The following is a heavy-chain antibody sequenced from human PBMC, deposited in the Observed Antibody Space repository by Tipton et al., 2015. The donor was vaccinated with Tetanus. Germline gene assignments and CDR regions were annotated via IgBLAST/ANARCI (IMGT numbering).Heavy chain of an antibody. CDR1: GGSTHSFY. Sequence: TLSLTCIVSGGSTHSFYWTWIRQSAGKGLEWIGRIYSGGSTNYNPSLKSRVTMSMDTSKNQFSLKLNSVTVADTAVYFCARVLRYSTRGGWDDAFDIWGQGTMVTVSS. J-gene: IGHJ3*02. CDR3: ARVLRYSTRGGWDDAFDI. D-gene: IGHD2-8*02. CDR2: IYSGGST. V-gene: IGHV4-4*07.